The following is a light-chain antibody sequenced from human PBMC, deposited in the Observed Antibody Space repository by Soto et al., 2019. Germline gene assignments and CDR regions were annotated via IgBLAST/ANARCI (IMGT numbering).Light chain of an antibody. CDR3: QSYDSSLNGLM. CDR2: ANN. Sequence: QSVLTQPPSASGPPGQRVTISCSGSSSNIGSNTVSWYQHLPGTAPKLLIYANNLRPSGVPDRFSGSKSGSSASLAIAGLQPEDEADYYCQSYDSSLNGLMFGLGTKVTVL. V-gene: IGLV1-44*01. J-gene: IGLJ6*01. CDR1: SSNIGSNT.